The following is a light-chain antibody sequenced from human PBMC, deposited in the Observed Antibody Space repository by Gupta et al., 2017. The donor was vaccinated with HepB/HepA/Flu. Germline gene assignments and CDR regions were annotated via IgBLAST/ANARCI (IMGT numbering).Light chain of an antibody. CDR2: RTN. J-gene: IGLJ3*02. CDR1: SASVSATYY. CDR3: LLYMGSGIWV. V-gene: IGLV8-61*01. Sequence: QTVVTQEPSFSVSPGGTVTLTCGLSSASVSATYYPSWYQQTPGQAPRTLMYRTNVRSSGVPDRFSGSSFGNKAALTITGAQADDESHYYCLLYMGSGIWVFGGGTKLTVL.